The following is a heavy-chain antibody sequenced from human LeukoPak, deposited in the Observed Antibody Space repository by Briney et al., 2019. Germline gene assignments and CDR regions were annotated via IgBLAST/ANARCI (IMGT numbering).Heavy chain of an antibody. CDR3: ARDLDDSSLDY. D-gene: IGHD3/OR15-3a*01. V-gene: IGHV3-21*01. Sequence: KSGGSLRLSCAASGFTFSTYSMNWVRQAPGKGLEWVSSITSSSSYIYYADSVKGRFTISRDNAKNSLYLQMNSLRAEDTAVYYCARDLDDSSLDYWGQGTLVTVSS. J-gene: IGHJ4*02. CDR2: ITSSSSYI. CDR1: GFTFSTYS.